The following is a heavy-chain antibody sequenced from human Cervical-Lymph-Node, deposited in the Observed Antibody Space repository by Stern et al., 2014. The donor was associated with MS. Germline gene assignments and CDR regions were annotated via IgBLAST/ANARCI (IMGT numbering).Heavy chain of an antibody. J-gene: IGHJ4*02. CDR1: GYSFTIYY. V-gene: IGHV5-51*01. CDR3: ARHVQGFDY. Sequence: EVQLVESGAEVKKPGESLKISCKLSGYSFTIYYIDWVRQMPGKGLEWMGVIYPYDSYATYSPSFQGQVTISADKSITTAYLQWSSLRASDTAMYYCARHVQGFDYWGQGTLVTVSS. CDR2: IYPYDSYA.